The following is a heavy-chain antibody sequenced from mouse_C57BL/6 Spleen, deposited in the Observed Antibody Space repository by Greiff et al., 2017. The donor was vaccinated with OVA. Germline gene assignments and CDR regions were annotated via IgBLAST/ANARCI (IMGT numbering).Heavy chain of an antibody. D-gene: IGHD1-1*01. CDR1: GYAFSSSW. V-gene: IGHV1-82*01. CDR3: ARDYYGSSFAY. Sequence: VKVVESGPELVKPGASVKISCKASGYAFSSSWMNWVKQRPGKGLEWIGRIYPGDGDTNYTGKFKGKATLTADKSSSTAYMQLSSLTSEDSAVYFCARDYYGSSFAYWGQGTLVTVSA. CDR2: IYPGDGDT. J-gene: IGHJ3*01.